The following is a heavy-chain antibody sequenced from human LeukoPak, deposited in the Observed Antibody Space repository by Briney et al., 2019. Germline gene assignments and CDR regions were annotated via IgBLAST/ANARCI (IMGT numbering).Heavy chain of an antibody. CDR3: ARLAVAGTPDDY. V-gene: IGHV4-59*01. D-gene: IGHD6-19*01. CDR2: IYYSGNT. CDR1: GGSINNYY. Sequence: PSETLPLTCTVSGGSINNYYWSWIRQPPGKGLEWIGYIYYSGNTNYNASLKSQVTISVDTSENQFSLKLSSVTAADTAVYYCARLAVAGTPDDYWGQGTLVTVSS. J-gene: IGHJ4*02.